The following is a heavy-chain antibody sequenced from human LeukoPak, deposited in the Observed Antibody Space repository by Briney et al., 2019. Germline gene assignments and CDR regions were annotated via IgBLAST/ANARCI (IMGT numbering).Heavy chain of an antibody. D-gene: IGHD2-2*01. CDR2: INWDGGST. V-gene: IGHV3-43*01. Sequence: GGSLRLSCEASGFRFDDHSMHWVRQVPGKGLEWVSLINWDGGSTDCADSVRGRFTISRDNSKNALYLQMTSLRSEDTAMYYCAKDVDYCSSISCFFDSWGQGALVTVSS. J-gene: IGHJ4*02. CDR3: AKDVDYCSSISCFFDS. CDR1: GFRFDDHS.